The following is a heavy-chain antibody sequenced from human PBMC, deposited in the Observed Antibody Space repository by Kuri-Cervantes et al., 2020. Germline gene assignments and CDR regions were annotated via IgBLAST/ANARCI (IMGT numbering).Heavy chain of an antibody. CDR3: ARDRGSTGYYNWFDP. CDR2: ISWNSGSI. J-gene: IGHJ5*02. V-gene: IGHV3-9*01. Sequence: GGSLRLSCAASGFTFDDYAMHWVRQAPGKGLEWVSGISWNSGSIGYADSVKGRFTISRDNAKNSLYLQMNSLRPEDTAFYYCARDRGSTGYYNWFDPWGRGTLVTVSS. D-gene: IGHD3-22*01. CDR1: GFTFDDYA.